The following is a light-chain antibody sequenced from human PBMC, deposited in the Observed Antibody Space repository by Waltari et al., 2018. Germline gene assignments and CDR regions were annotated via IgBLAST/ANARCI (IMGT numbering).Light chain of an antibody. V-gene: IGLV2-8*01. Sequence: QSALTQPPSASGSRGQSVTISCTGTSSDVGSYNYVSWYQQHPGKAPKLMIYEVTKRPSGVPYRFSRSKSGNTASLTVSGLQAEDEADYYCSSYAGSNNVIFGGGTRLTVL. CDR3: SSYAGSNNVI. CDR1: SSDVGSYNY. CDR2: EVT. J-gene: IGLJ2*01.